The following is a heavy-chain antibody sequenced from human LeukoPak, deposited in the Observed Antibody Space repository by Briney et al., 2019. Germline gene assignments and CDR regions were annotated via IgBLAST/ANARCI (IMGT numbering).Heavy chain of an antibody. CDR1: GFTVSSNH. Sequence: GGSLRLSCAASGFTVSSNHMSWVRQAPGKGLEWVSVFYNGGSTNYADSVKGRFTISRDNAKNSLYLQMNSLRAEDTAVYYCAREGRSGSYLGRFDPWGQGTLVTVSS. J-gene: IGHJ5*02. CDR3: AREGRSGSYLGRFDP. CDR2: FYNGGST. V-gene: IGHV3-53*01. D-gene: IGHD1-26*01.